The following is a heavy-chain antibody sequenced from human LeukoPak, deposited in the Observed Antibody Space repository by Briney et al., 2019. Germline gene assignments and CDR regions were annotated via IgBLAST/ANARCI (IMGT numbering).Heavy chain of an antibody. Sequence: TPSETLSLTCAVYGGSFSGYYWSWIRQPPGKGLEWIGEINHSGSTNYNPSLKSRVTISVDTSKNQFSLKLSSVTAADTAVYYCARFRYSSSWNPGYYYGMDVWGQGTTVTVSS. J-gene: IGHJ6*02. CDR3: ARFRYSSSWNPGYYYGMDV. CDR2: INHSGST. D-gene: IGHD6-13*01. V-gene: IGHV4-34*01. CDR1: GGSFSGYY.